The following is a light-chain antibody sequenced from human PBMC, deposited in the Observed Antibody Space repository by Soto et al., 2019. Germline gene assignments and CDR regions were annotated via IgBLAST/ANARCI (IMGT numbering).Light chain of an antibody. Sequence: EIVLTQSPDTLSLSPGERATLSCRASHIVKWNALAWYQQKPGQAPRLLIYGASSRPGGIPDKFSGSGSGTDFTFTINRLEPEDFAVYYCQQYGTSPYTFAQGTKVEI. CDR3: QQYGTSPYT. V-gene: IGKV3-20*01. CDR1: HIVKWNA. CDR2: GAS. J-gene: IGKJ2*01.